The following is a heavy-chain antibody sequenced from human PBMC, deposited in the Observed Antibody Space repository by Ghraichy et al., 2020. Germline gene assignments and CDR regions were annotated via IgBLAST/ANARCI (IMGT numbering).Heavy chain of an antibody. Sequence: GGSLRLSCSASGFTFRSYAMHWVRQAPGKGLEYVSAISSDGVTTYSADSVKGRFSISRDNSKNTLHLQMSSLRPEDTAVYYCVKTSYDFSLEYWGQGTLVPAS. J-gene: IGHJ4*02. D-gene: IGHD3/OR15-3a*01. CDR2: ISSDGVTT. CDR1: GFTFRSYA. V-gene: IGHV3-64D*08. CDR3: VKTSYDFSLEY.